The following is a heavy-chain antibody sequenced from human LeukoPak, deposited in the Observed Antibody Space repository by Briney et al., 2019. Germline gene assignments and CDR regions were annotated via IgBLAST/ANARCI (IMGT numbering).Heavy chain of an antibody. CDR2: ITGSGGST. CDR3: AKGPITWPNGFDY. CDR1: GFTFSSYI. Sequence: GGSLRLSCAASGFTFSSYIVNWVRQAPGKGLEWVSGITGSGGSTYYADSVKGRFTISRDNSKNTLYLQMNSLRAEDTAVYYCAKGPITWPNGFDYWGQGTLVTVSS. J-gene: IGHJ4*02. V-gene: IGHV3-23*01.